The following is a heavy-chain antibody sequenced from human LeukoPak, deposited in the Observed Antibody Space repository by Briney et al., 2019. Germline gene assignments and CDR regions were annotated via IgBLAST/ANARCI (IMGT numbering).Heavy chain of an antibody. CDR2: IKQDGSEK. CDR1: GFTFSSYW. J-gene: IGHJ6*03. V-gene: IGHV3-7*01. D-gene: IGHD3-10*01. CDR3: ARDYGDTMVRGVNFYYYYYMDV. Sequence: GGSLRLSCAASGFTFSSYWMSWVRQAPGKGLEWVANIKQDGSEKYYVDSVKGRFTISRDNAKNSLYLQMNSLRAEDTAVYYCARDYGDTMVRGVNFYYYYYMDVWGKGTTVTISS.